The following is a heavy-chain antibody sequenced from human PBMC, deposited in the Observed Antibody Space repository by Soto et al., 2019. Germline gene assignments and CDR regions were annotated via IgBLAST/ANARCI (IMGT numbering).Heavy chain of an antibody. CDR1: GGSISSGDYH. CDR2: IYHSGSS. D-gene: IGHD1-1*01. Sequence: QVQLQESGPGLVKPSQTLSLTCSVSGGSISSGDYHWSWVRQPPGKGLEWIGNIYHSGSSAYNPSLQSPVSMLVDASKNQFSLRLSSVTAADTAVYYCARVGSANWNWALDYWGQGTLVTVSS. CDR3: ARVGSANWNWALDY. J-gene: IGHJ4*02. V-gene: IGHV4-30-4*01.